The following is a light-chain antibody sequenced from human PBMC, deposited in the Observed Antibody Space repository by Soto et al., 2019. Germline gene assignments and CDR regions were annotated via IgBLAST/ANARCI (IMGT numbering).Light chain of an antibody. CDR2: GSS. CDR3: QQRSNWPQ. J-gene: IGKJ5*01. Sequence: EIVLTQSPATLSVSPGERATLSCRASQSVSTNLAWYQQKLGQAPRVLIYGSSSRATGVPARFSGSGSGTDFTLTISSLEPEDFAVYYCQQRSNWPQFGQGTRLEIK. V-gene: IGKV3-11*01. CDR1: QSVSTN.